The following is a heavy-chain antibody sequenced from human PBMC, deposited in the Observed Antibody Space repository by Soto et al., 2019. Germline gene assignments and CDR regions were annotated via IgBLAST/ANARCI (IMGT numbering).Heavy chain of an antibody. J-gene: IGHJ4*02. CDR1: GFTFSSYS. V-gene: IGHV3-48*02. Sequence: PGGSLRLSCAASGFTFSSYSMNWVRQAPGKGLEWVSYISSSSSTIYYADSVKGRFTISRDNAKNSLYLQMNSLRDEDTAVYYCARDLPVQLERFGVFDYWGQGTLVTVSS. D-gene: IGHD1-1*01. CDR3: ARDLPVQLERFGVFDY. CDR2: ISSSSSTI.